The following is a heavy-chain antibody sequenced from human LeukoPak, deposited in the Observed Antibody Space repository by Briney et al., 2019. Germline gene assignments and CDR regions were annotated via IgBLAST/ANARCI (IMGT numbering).Heavy chain of an antibody. Sequence: GGSLRLSCAASGFTFSSYAMHWVRQAPGKGLEYVSAISSNGGSTYYANSVKGRFTISRDNSKNTLYLQMGSLRAEDMAVFYCAKDSGYCSSSGCYFDFWGQGTLVSVSS. CDR3: AKDSGYCSSSGCYFDF. CDR2: ISSNGGST. CDR1: GFTFSSYA. V-gene: IGHV3-64*01. D-gene: IGHD2-2*03. J-gene: IGHJ4*02.